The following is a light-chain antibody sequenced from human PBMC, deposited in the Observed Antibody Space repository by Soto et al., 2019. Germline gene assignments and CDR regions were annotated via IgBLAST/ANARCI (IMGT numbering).Light chain of an antibody. CDR3: SSYTSSSTLGVL. CDR1: SSDVGGYNY. CDR2: EIS. Sequence: QSALTQPASVSGSPGQSITISCTGTSSDVGGYNYVSWYQHHPGKAPKLMIFEISNRPSGVSNRFSGSKSGNTASLTISGLQAEYEADYYCSSYTSSSTLGVLFGGGTKVTVL. J-gene: IGLJ2*01. V-gene: IGLV2-14*01.